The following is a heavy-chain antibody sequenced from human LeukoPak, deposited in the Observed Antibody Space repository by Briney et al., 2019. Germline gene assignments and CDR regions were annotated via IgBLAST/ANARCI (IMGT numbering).Heavy chain of an antibody. CDR3: ARQALWFFDH. CDR1: GGSISSYY. J-gene: IGHJ4*02. D-gene: IGHD2-21*01. V-gene: IGHV4-59*08. Sequence: PSETLSLTCTVSGGSISSYYWSWIRRPPGKGLEWIGYIYYSGSTNYNPSLKSRVTISVDTSKNQFSLKLSSVTAADTAVYYCARQALWFFDHWGQGTLVTVSS. CDR2: IYYSGST.